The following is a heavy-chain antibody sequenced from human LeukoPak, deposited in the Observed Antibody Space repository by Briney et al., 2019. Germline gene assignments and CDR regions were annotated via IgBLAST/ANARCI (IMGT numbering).Heavy chain of an antibody. CDR1: GFTFSSYA. J-gene: IGHJ6*02. V-gene: IGHV3-23*01. D-gene: IGHD3-22*01. CDR3: TLIKDDSSGYYPPRMDV. Sequence: GGSLRLSCAASGFTFSSYAMSWVRQAPGKGLEWVSAISGSGGSTYYADSVKGRFTISRDNSKNTLYLQMNSLRAEDTAVYYCTLIKDDSSGYYPPRMDVWGQGTTVTVSS. CDR2: ISGSGGST.